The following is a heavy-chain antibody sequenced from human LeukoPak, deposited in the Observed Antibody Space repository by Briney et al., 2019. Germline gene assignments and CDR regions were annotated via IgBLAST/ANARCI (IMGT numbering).Heavy chain of an antibody. D-gene: IGHD3-22*01. Sequence: GGSLRLSCAASGFTVSSNYMSWVRQAPGKGLEWVSVIYSGGSTYYADSVKGRFTISRHNSKNTLYLQMNSLRAEDTAVYYCARVPDYYDSSGYSLGYWGQGTLVTVSS. J-gene: IGHJ4*02. CDR1: GFTVSSNY. V-gene: IGHV3-53*04. CDR3: ARVPDYYDSSGYSLGY. CDR2: IYSGGST.